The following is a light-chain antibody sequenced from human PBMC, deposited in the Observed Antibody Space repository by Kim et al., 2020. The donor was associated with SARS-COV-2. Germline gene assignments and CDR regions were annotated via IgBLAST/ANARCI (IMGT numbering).Light chain of an antibody. J-gene: IGKJ1*01. CDR3: QHYDTCCT. Sequence: SAAVGDGGTITCRESQSISSWLAWHQPKPGTAPTLLIHDVSTLESGVPSRFSGSGSGTEFTLIISSLHPDDFATYYCQHYDTCCTFGQGTKVDIK. CDR2: DVS. CDR1: QSISSW. V-gene: IGKV1-5*01.